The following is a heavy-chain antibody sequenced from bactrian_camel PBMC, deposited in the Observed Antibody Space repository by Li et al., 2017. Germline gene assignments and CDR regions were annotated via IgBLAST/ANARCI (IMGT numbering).Heavy chain of an antibody. D-gene: IGHD3*01. Sequence: HVQLVESGGGSVQAGGSLTLSCTASQSTYRSICMAWFRQAPGKEREGVATITTGLRDPWYADSVKGRFTISRDNRENTLYLLMNSLQPEDTAIYYCALDSTYCGDMRTSLEVRDFRNWGQGTQVTVS. CDR2: ITTGLRDP. V-gene: IGHV3S1*01. CDR1: QSTYRSIC. J-gene: IGHJ6*01. CDR3: ALDSTYCGDMRTSLEVRDFRN.